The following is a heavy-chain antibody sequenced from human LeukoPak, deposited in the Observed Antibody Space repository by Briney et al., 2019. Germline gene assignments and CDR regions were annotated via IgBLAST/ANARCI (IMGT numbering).Heavy chain of an antibody. CDR1: GFTVTSNY. CDR3: ARESNSGYYLSY. D-gene: IGHD3-22*01. Sequence: PGGSLRLSCAASGFTVTSNYMSWVRQAPGKGLEWVSVIYNDGGTYYADSVKGRVTISRDNSKTPLYLQMTSLRAEDTAVYYCARESNSGYYLSYWGQGTLVTVSS. CDR2: IYNDGGT. J-gene: IGHJ4*02. V-gene: IGHV3-66*01.